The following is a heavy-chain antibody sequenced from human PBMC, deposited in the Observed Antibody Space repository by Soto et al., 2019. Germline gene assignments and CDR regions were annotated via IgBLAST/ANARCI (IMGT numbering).Heavy chain of an antibody. CDR3: ARGGVDVVATSAFDY. V-gene: IGHV1-69*13. D-gene: IGHD5-12*01. Sequence: SVKVSCKASGATYSTPAISWVRQAPGQGLEWMGGINPILGTPDYAHKFQGRVTITADESTSTVYMELGSLRSEDTALYFCARGGVDVVATSAFDYWGQGTLVTVSS. J-gene: IGHJ4*02. CDR2: INPILGTP. CDR1: GATYSTPA.